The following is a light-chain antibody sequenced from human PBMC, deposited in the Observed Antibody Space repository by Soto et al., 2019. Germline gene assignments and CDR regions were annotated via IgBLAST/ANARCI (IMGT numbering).Light chain of an antibody. CDR1: QSISSW. V-gene: IGKV1-5*01. CDR2: DAS. Sequence: DIQMTQSPSTLSASVGDRVTITCRASQSISSWLAWYQQKPGKAPKLLIYDASSLESGVPSRFSGSGSGTEFTLTISNLQPDDFATYYCQQYNSYSPLTFGGGTKVEIK. J-gene: IGKJ4*01. CDR3: QQYNSYSPLT.